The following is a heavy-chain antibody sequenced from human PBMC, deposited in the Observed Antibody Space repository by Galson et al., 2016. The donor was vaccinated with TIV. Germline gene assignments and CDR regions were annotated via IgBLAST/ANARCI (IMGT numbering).Heavy chain of an antibody. J-gene: IGHJ4*02. V-gene: IGHV1-69*06. CDR3: VNIQKTNTYDY. CDR1: GGTLTSYA. Sequence: SVKVSCKASGGTLTSYAINWVRQAPGQGLEWMGGIIPLSHTPNYAQKYHDRITIVADKSTGTVYMELRRLTSEDTAVYYCVNIQKTNTYDYWGRGTLVTVSS. D-gene: IGHD2-15*01. CDR2: IIPLSHTP.